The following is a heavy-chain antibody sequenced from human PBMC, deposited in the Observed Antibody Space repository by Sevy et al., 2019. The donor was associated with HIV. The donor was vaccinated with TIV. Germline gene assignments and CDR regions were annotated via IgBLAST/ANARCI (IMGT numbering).Heavy chain of an antibody. CDR1: GFKFNGHG. Sequence: GGSLRLSCVAPGFKFNGHGIHWVRQAPGKGLQWVAGISHDGDNKISGDSVKGRFSISGDQSKNTVYLQMGTLTPEDTAIYYCARDFEVNNWRVVGAFDMWGLGTLVTVSS. CDR2: ISHDGDNK. CDR3: ARDFEVNNWRVVGAFDM. J-gene: IGHJ3*02. V-gene: IGHV3-30*14. D-gene: IGHD3-3*01.